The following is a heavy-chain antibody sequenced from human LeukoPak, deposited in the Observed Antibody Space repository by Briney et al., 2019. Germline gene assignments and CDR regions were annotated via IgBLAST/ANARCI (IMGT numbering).Heavy chain of an antibody. Sequence: PGGSLRLSCAASGFTFTNSAMSWVRQAPGKGLEWVSVISAGGSTIHYADSVKGRFTISRDNSKNTLYLQTNGLRAEDTALYYCAKRGTGSSSWTWFDLWGQGTLVTVSS. J-gene: IGHJ4*02. V-gene: IGHV3-23*01. CDR1: GFTFTNSA. D-gene: IGHD6-13*01. CDR2: ISAGGSTI. CDR3: AKRGTGSSSWTWFDL.